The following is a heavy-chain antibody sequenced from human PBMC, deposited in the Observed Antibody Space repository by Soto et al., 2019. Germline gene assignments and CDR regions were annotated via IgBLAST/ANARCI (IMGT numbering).Heavy chain of an antibody. CDR2: IIPIFGTA. D-gene: IGHD2-15*01. Sequence: QVQLVQSGAEVKKPGSSVKVSCKASGGTFSSYAISWVRQAPGQGLEWMGGIIPIFGTANYAQKFQGRVTITADESTSTAYMELGSLRSEDTAVYYCARVVVVVAATVYYYYGMDVWGQGTTVTVSS. J-gene: IGHJ6*02. V-gene: IGHV1-69*01. CDR1: GGTFSSYA. CDR3: ARVVVVVAATVYYYYGMDV.